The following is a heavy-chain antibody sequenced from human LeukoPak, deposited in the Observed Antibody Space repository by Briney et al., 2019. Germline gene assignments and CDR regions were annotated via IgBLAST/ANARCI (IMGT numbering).Heavy chain of an antibody. J-gene: IGHJ3*02. Sequence: ASAKVSCKASGYTFTGYYMHWVRQAPGQGLEWMGWINPNSGGTNYAQKFQGWVTMTRDTSISTAYMELSRLRSDDTAVYYCARHSSRLWFGEWVRGAFDIWGQGTMVTVSS. CDR2: INPNSGGT. V-gene: IGHV1-2*04. D-gene: IGHD3-10*01. CDR3: ARHSSRLWFGEWVRGAFDI. CDR1: GYTFTGYY.